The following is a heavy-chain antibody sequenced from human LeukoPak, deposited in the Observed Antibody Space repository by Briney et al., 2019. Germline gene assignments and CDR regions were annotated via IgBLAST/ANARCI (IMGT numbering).Heavy chain of an antibody. CDR3: ARARGSGSSGY. Sequence: SETLSLTCAVYGGSFSGYYWSWIRQPPGKGLEWIGEINHSGSTNYNPSLKSRVTISVDTSKNQFSLKLSSVTAADTAVYYCARARGSGSSGYWGQGTLVTVSS. D-gene: IGHD3-10*01. V-gene: IGHV4-34*01. CDR2: INHSGST. CDR1: GGSFSGYY. J-gene: IGHJ4*02.